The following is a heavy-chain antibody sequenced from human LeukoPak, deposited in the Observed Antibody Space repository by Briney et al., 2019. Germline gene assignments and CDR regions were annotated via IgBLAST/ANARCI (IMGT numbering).Heavy chain of an antibody. CDR1: GGSISSYY. D-gene: IGHD6-13*01. CDR3: ARGPEGWQQLVLLAFDI. CDR2: IYYSGST. J-gene: IGHJ3*02. V-gene: IGHV4-59*01. Sequence: PSETLSLTCTVSGGSISSYYWCWIRQPPGKGLEWIGYIYYSGSTNYNPSVKSRVTISVDTSKNQFSLKLSSVTAADTAVYYCARGPEGWQQLVLLAFDIWGQGTMVTVSS.